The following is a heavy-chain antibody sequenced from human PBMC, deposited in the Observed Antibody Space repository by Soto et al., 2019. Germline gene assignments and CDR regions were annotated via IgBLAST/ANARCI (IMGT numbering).Heavy chain of an antibody. CDR3: ARGRSDYYDSSGYYYEAFDI. CDR1: GGTFSSYA. D-gene: IGHD3-22*01. Sequence: SVKVSCRASGGTFSSYAISGVRQAPGRGLEWMGGIIPIFGTANYAQKFQGRVTITADKSTSTAYMELSSLRSEDTAVYYCARGRSDYYDSSGYYYEAFDIFGQGTMFTFSS. CDR2: IIPIFGTA. J-gene: IGHJ3*02. V-gene: IGHV1-69*06.